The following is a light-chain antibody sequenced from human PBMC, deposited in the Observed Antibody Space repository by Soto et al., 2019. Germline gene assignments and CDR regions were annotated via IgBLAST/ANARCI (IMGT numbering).Light chain of an antibody. CDR1: QTITSN. Sequence: EIVMTQSPATLSVSPGERATLSCRASQTITSNLAWYQRKPGQAPRLLIYDASNRATGIPARFSGSGSGTEFTLTISSLQSEDFAVYYCQQYNNWPPVTFGQGTKVDIK. J-gene: IGKJ1*01. V-gene: IGKV3D-15*01. CDR3: QQYNNWPPVT. CDR2: DAS.